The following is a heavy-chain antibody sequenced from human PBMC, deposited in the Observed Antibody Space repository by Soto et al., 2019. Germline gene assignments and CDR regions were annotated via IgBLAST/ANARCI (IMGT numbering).Heavy chain of an antibody. CDR2: INPNGGST. J-gene: IGHJ4*02. CDR1: GDIFTNYY. Sequence: QLRLVQSGAEVKKPGASGKVCCTASGDIFTNYYIHWVRQYPGQGFEWMAIINPNGGSTNCAQEFQGRITLTRETSTSTVYMDLSSLTSEDTAVYYCARGLYSGDKWGQGALVTVSS. D-gene: IGHD2-21*01. V-gene: IGHV1-46*01. CDR3: ARGLYSGDK.